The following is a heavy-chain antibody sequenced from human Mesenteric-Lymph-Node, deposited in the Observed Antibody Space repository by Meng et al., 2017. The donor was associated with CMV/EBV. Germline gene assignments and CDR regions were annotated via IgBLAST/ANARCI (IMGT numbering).Heavy chain of an antibody. D-gene: IGHD5/OR15-5a*01. Sequence: RLQGVGHGQGEPSGPLSLPFTVSCDSISSFFYWAWVRQAPGRGLEWIGSAHYSGRTYYGPSLRSRVTVSIDTSKNQFSLRLTSVTAADTALYYCARPFPSIVSPRLDPFGDWGQGTLVTVSS. CDR3: ARPFPSIVSPRLDPFGD. J-gene: IGHJ4*02. CDR1: CDSISSFFY. V-gene: IGHV4-39*01. CDR2: AHYSGRT.